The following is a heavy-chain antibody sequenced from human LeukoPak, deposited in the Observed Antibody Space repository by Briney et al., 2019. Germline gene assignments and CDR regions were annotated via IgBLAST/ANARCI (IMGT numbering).Heavy chain of an antibody. J-gene: IGHJ4*02. V-gene: IGHV3-23*01. CDR1: GFTFSSYA. CDR2: IGGSGGST. D-gene: IGHD6-19*01. Sequence: GGSLRLSCAASGFTFSSYAMSWVRQAPGKALEWVATIGGSGGSTYYADSVKGRFTISRDNSKNTLYLQMNSLRAEDTAVYYCAKGKYSSGPLRNDYWGQGTLVTVSS. CDR3: AKGKYSSGPLRNDY.